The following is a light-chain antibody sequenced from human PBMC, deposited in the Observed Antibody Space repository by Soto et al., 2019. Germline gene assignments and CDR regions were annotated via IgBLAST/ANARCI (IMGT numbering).Light chain of an antibody. CDR2: DAS. V-gene: IGKV1-33*01. J-gene: IGKJ5*01. CDR1: QDISNY. Sequence: DIQMTQSPSSLSASVGDRVTIACQASQDISNYLNWYQQKPGKAPKLLIYDASNLETGVPSRFSGSRSGTDFTFTISTLQPEDIATYYCQQYDNVPITFGQGTRLEIK. CDR3: QQYDNVPIT.